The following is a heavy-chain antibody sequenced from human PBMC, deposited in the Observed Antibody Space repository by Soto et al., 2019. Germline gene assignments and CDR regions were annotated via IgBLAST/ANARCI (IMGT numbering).Heavy chain of an antibody. CDR1: GGTFSSYT. CDR3: AREIVRGVIVISWFDP. Sequence: QVQLVQSGAEVKKPGSSVKVSCKASGGTFSSYTISWVRQAPGQGLEWMGRIIPILGIANYAQKFQGRVTITADKSTSTAYMKLSSLRSEDTAVYYCAREIVRGVIVISWFDPWGQGTLVTVSS. D-gene: IGHD3-10*01. J-gene: IGHJ5*02. CDR2: IIPILGIA. V-gene: IGHV1-69*08.